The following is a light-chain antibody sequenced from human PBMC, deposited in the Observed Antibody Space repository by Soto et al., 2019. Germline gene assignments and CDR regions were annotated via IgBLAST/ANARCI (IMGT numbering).Light chain of an antibody. J-gene: IGKJ5*01. CDR3: QQYNNWPPD. CDR2: DAS. Sequence: IVMTQSPGTLSLCPVERATLSCGASQSVSSYLAWYQQKPGQSPRLLIYDASNRATGIPARFSGGGPGTEFTLTISSLEPEDFAVYYCQQYNNWPPDFDQRTRLEIK. CDR1: QSVSSY. V-gene: IGKV3-11*01.